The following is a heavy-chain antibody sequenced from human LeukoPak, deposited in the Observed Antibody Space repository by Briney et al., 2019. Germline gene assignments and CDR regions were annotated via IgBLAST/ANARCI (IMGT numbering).Heavy chain of an antibody. D-gene: IGHD5-18*01. Sequence: SVKVSCKASGYTFTGYYMHWVRQAPGQGLEWMGGIIPIFGTANYAQKFQGRVTITADKSTSTAYMELSSLRSEDTAVYYCARAGWIQLWSQPHYFDYWGQGTLVTVSS. CDR2: IIPIFGTA. J-gene: IGHJ4*02. V-gene: IGHV1-69*06. CDR3: ARAGWIQLWSQPHYFDY. CDR1: GYTFTGYY.